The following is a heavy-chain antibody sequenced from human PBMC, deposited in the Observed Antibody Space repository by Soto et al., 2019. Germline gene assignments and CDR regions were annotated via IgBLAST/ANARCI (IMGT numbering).Heavy chain of an antibody. J-gene: IGHJ5*01. D-gene: IGHD5-12*01. CDR3: ARRVYSGDSRRARYSWCAP. Sequence: QVPLQPWGAGLLTPSETLSLNCAVYGGSFSGYYWSWIRQLPGKGLEWIGGINHSGSTNYYPSLKSRVTISVDTSENPFSLKLSSVSAAVTAVYYCARRVYSGDSRRARYSWCAPWCQGTLVTVS. CDR1: GGSFSGYY. V-gene: IGHV4-34*01. CDR2: INHSGST.